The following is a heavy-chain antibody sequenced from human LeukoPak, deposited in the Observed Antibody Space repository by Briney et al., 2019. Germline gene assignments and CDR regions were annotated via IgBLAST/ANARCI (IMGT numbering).Heavy chain of an antibody. CDR1: GGSISSYY. V-gene: IGHV4-59*01. CDR3: ARDQGGTVDY. CDR2: IYYSGST. J-gene: IGHJ4*02. D-gene: IGHD3-16*01. Sequence: SETLSLTCTDSGGSISSYYWSWIRQPPGKGLEWIGCIYYSGSTNYNPSLKSRVTISVDTSKNQSSLKLSSVTAADTAVYYCARDQGGTVDYWGQGTLVTVSS.